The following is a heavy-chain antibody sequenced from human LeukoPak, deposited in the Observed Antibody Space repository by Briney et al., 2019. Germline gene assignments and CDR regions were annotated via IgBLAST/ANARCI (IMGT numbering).Heavy chain of an antibody. Sequence: ASVKVSCKASGYTFTSYDINWVRRATGQGLEWMGWMNPNSGNTGYAQKFQGRVTMTRNTSISTAYMELSSLRSEDTAVYYCAREPYDSSGNFDYWGQGTLVTVSS. CDR3: AREPYDSSGNFDY. D-gene: IGHD3-22*01. CDR2: MNPNSGNT. V-gene: IGHV1-8*01. J-gene: IGHJ4*02. CDR1: GYTFTSYD.